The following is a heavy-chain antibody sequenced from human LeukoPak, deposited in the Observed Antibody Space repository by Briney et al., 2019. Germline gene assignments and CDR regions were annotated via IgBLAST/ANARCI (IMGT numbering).Heavy chain of an antibody. CDR2: ISAYNGNT. CDR1: GYTFTSYG. CDR3: ARDLVHCSSTSCYVAHAFDI. Sequence: ASVKVSCKASGYTFTSYGISWVRQAPGQGFEWMGWISAYNGNTNYAQKLQGRVTMTTDTSTSTAYMELRSLRSDDTAVYYCARDLVHCSSTSCYVAHAFDIWGQGTMVTVSS. D-gene: IGHD2-2*01. J-gene: IGHJ3*02. V-gene: IGHV1-18*01.